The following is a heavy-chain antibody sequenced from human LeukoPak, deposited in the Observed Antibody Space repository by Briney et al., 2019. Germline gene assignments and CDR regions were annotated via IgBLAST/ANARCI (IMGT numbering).Heavy chain of an antibody. CDR2: IKEDGREK. V-gene: IGHV3-7*01. CDR1: GFTFSSFW. CDR3: VRFMRGTIGGDN. Sequence: GGSLRLSCAASGFTFSSFWMSWIRQAPGKGLEWVANIKEDGREKYYVDSVKGRFTISRDNAKNSLYLQMNNLKAGDTAMYYCVRFMRGTIGGDNWGQGTLVTVSA. J-gene: IGHJ4*02. D-gene: IGHD3-16*01.